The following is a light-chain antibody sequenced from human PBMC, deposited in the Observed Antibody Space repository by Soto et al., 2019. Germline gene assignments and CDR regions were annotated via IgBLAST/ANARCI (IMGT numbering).Light chain of an antibody. V-gene: IGLV1-40*01. CDR2: GNS. CDR3: QSYDSSLSGL. Sequence: QSVLTQPPSVSGAPGQRVTISCTGSSSNIGAGYDVHWYQQLPGTAPKLLIYGNSNRPSGVPDRFSGSKSGTSAPLAITGLQAEDEADYYCQSYDSSLSGLFGGGTKLTVL. CDR1: SSNIGAGYD. J-gene: IGLJ2*01.